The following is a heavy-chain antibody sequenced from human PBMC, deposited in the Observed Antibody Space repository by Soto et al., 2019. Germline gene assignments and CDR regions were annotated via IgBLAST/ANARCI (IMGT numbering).Heavy chain of an antibody. V-gene: IGHV2-26*01. CDR2: FFSDAKR. Sequence: QVTLKESGPVLVKPTETLTLPCSVSGFSLTNGRMGVSWIRQPPGKALEWLAHFFSDAKRSYSTSMQSRLNMYKDSSGSQVVLTMTTMAPADTATYFCARMDGDYNYYGLDVWGHGIAVTVSS. CDR3: ARMDGDYNYYGLDV. D-gene: IGHD4-17*01. J-gene: IGHJ6*02. CDR1: GFSLTNGRMG.